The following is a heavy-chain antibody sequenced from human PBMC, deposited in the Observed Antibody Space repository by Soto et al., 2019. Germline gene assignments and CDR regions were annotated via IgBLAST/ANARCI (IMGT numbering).Heavy chain of an antibody. Sequence: GGSLRLSCAASGFTFSRYAMSWVRQAPGKGLEWVSSISSSSSYIYYADSVKGRFTISRDNAKNSLYLQMNSLRAEDTAVYYCARSGRGISSWYSMHPNYYGMEVWGQATTVTVSS. CDR3: ARSGRGISSWYSMHPNYYGMEV. J-gene: IGHJ6*02. CDR1: GFTFSRYA. V-gene: IGHV3-21*01. CDR2: ISSSSSYI. D-gene: IGHD6-13*01.